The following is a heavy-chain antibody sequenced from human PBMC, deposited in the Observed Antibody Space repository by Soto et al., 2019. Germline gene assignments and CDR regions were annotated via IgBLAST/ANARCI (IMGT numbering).Heavy chain of an antibody. Sequence: QVQLVESGGGVVQPGRSLRLSCAASGFTFSSYAMHWVRQAPGKGLEWVAVISYDGSNKYYADSVKGRFTISRDNSKNTLYLQMNSLRAEDTAVYYCARGGTPFTMIVVDTGLFDYWGQGTLVTVSS. D-gene: IGHD3-22*01. CDR1: GFTFSSYA. CDR3: ARGGTPFTMIVVDTGLFDY. J-gene: IGHJ4*02. CDR2: ISYDGSNK. V-gene: IGHV3-30-3*01.